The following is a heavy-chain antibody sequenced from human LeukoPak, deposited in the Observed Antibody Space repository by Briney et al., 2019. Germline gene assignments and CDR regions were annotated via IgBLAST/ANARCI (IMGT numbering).Heavy chain of an antibody. V-gene: IGHV6-1*01. CDR3: ARGTAANDY. CDR1: EDSVSSYSGA. Sequence: SQTLSLTCAISEDSVSSYSGAWNWIRQSPSRGLQWLGRTYFRSKWYNDYAVSVKSRITINADTSKNQFSLQLNSVTPEDTAVYYCARGTAANDYWGQGTLVTVSS. CDR2: TYFRSKWYN. D-gene: IGHD6-13*01. J-gene: IGHJ4*02.